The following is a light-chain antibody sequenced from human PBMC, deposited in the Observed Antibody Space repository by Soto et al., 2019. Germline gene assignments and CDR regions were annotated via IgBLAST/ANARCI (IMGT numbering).Light chain of an antibody. V-gene: IGKV3-15*01. J-gene: IGKJ1*01. Sequence: EIVMTQSPATLSVSPGERATLSCRASQSISTNLAWYQQKPGQAPRLLIYGASTRATDIPARFSGSGSGTDFTLTISSLHSEDLAVYYCHQYDNWPPWTFGQGTKVEI. CDR1: QSISTN. CDR3: HQYDNWPPWT. CDR2: GAS.